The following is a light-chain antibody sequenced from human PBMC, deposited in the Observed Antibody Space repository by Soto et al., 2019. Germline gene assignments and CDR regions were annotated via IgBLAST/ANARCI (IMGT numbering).Light chain of an antibody. CDR2: DAS. CDR3: QQYDKPFT. V-gene: IGKV1-33*01. Sequence: DTEMTQSPSSLSPSLGDRVTVTCQANQDVGNFLYWYQQKPGKAPKVVIYDASNLPPGVPSRFSGSGSGTQFAFTISSLQSEDVGTYYCQQYDKPFTFGPGTKVDIK. J-gene: IGKJ3*01. CDR1: QDVGNF.